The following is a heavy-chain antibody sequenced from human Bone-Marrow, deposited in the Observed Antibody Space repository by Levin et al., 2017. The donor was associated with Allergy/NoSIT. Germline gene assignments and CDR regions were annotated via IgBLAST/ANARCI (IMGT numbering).Heavy chain of an antibody. CDR3: AKSPTLTGYYEWFDP. J-gene: IGHJ5*02. Sequence: PGGSLRLSCVASGFAFGFAFNNYAMSWVRQAPGKGLEWVSAISGSGGSTYYADSMKGRFTISRDNSKDTLYLQMNSLGAEDTAIYYCAKSPTLTGYYEWFDPWGQGTLVTVSS. CDR2: ISGSGGST. D-gene: IGHD3-9*01. V-gene: IGHV3-23*01. CDR1: GFAFGFAFNNYA.